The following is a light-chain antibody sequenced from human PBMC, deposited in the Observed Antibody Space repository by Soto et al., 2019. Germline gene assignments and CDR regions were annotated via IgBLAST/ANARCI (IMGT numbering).Light chain of an antibody. J-gene: IGKJ1*01. CDR2: DAS. V-gene: IGKV1-5*01. CDR1: ESGSKW. Sequence: DIQMTQSPSSLSASVGDKVTITCRATESGSKWLAWYQEKPGNPPRPLIYDASTLESGVPSRFSGSGSGTEFTLTISSLQPDDFAIYYCQQYNSYSWTFGQGTKVDIK. CDR3: QQYNSYSWT.